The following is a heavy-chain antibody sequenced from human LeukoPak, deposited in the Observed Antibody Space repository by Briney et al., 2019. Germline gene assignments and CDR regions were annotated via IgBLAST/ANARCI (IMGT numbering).Heavy chain of an antibody. Sequence: GGSLRLSCAASGFTFSSYEMNWVRQAPGKGLEWVSYISSSGSTIYYADSVKGRFTISRGNAKNSLYLQMNSLRAEDTAVCYCARDRGLDTYYYDSSGYYYWYFDLWGRGTLVTVSS. CDR1: GFTFSSYE. D-gene: IGHD3-22*01. CDR2: ISSSGSTI. J-gene: IGHJ2*01. CDR3: ARDRGLDTYYYDSSGYYYWYFDL. V-gene: IGHV3-48*03.